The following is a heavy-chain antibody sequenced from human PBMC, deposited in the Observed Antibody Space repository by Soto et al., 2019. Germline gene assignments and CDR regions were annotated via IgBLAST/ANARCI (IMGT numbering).Heavy chain of an antibody. D-gene: IGHD1-1*01. CDR3: ERESEDLTSNVDY. V-gene: IGHV3-21*06. J-gene: IGHJ4*02. CDR1: GFTFTRYR. CDR2: ISITTNYI. Sequence: XRCLRVKWAASGFTFTRYRMNWVRQAPGKGLEWVSSISITTNYIYYGDSMKGRFTISRDNAKNSLYLEMNSLRAEDTAVYYCERESEDLTSNVDYWGQGTLVTVSS.